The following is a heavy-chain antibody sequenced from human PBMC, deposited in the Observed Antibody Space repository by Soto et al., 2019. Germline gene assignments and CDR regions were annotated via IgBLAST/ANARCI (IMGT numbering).Heavy chain of an antibody. J-gene: IGHJ4*02. CDR1: GASFSDYY. CDR3: TRSKVYGAYDFAY. Sequence: ETLALTCAVYGASFSDYYSSWIRQTPGKGLEWIGEINHSGSTDYNPSLKSRVTMSLDTSKNLFSLKLSSVTAADTAVYYCTRSKVYGAYDFAYWGQGTLVTVSS. V-gene: IGHV4-34*01. CDR2: INHSGST. D-gene: IGHD5-12*01.